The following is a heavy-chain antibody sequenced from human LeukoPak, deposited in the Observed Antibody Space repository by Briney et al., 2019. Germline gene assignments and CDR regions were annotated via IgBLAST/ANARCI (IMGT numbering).Heavy chain of an antibody. V-gene: IGHV4-30-2*01. D-gene: IGHD2-15*01. J-gene: IGHJ6*03. Sequence: SETLSLTCIVSGDSIDSGGYYWSWIRQPPGKGLEWLGYIYHSGTTHYNPSLKSRVTISVDRSRNQFSLRLSSVTAADTAVYYCARGRVPGSSSLNYYYYYMDVWGKGTTVTVSS. CDR1: GDSIDSGGYY. CDR3: ARGRVPGSSSLNYYYYYMDV. CDR2: IYHSGTT.